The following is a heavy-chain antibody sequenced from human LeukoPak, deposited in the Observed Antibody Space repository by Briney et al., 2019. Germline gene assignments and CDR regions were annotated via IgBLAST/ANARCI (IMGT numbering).Heavy chain of an antibody. CDR1: GFTFSSYE. CDR2: ISSSGSTI. J-gene: IGHJ6*03. Sequence: GGSLRLSCAASGFTFSSYEMNWVRQAPGKGLEWVSYISSSGSTIYYADSVKGRFTISRDNAKNSLYLQMNSLRAEDTAVYYCAKDEVVPGYYYTDVWGRGTTVTISS. D-gene: IGHD2-2*01. V-gene: IGHV3-48*03. CDR3: AKDEVVPGYYYTDV.